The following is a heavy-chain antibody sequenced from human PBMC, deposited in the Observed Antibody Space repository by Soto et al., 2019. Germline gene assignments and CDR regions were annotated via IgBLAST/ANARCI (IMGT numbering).Heavy chain of an antibody. J-gene: IGHJ6*02. CDR3: APMGV. Sequence: LRLSCAASGFTFSSYAMSWVRQAPGKGLEWVSGISGRDNSTYYADSVKGRFTISRDNSKNTLYLQMGSLRADDTAVYYCAPMGVWGQGTTVTVSS. CDR1: GFTFSSYA. CDR2: ISGRDNST. V-gene: IGHV3-23*01.